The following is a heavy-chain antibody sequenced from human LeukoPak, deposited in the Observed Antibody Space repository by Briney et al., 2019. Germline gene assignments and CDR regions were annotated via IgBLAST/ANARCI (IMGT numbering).Heavy chain of an antibody. CDR2: IYHSGST. Sequence: PSETLSLTCAVSGGSISSGGYSWSWIRQPPGKGLEWIGYIYHSGSTYYNPSLKSRVTISVDRSKNQFSLKLSSVTAADTAVYYCAKTAYTTPAAFDIWGQGTMVTVSS. V-gene: IGHV4-30-2*01. CDR1: GGSISSGGYS. D-gene: IGHD2-21*01. CDR3: AKTAYTTPAAFDI. J-gene: IGHJ3*02.